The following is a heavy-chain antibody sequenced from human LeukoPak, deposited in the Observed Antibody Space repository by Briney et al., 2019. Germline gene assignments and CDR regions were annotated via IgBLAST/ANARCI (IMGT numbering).Heavy chain of an antibody. V-gene: IGHV4-30-2*01. CDR2: IYHSGST. Sequence: SETLSLTCAVSGGSISSGGYSWSWIRQPPGKGLEWIGYIYHSGSTNYNPSLKSRVTISVDTSKNQFSLKLSSVTAADTAVYYCARGRTYRSSSWFDPWGQGTLVTVSS. J-gene: IGHJ5*02. D-gene: IGHD6-6*01. CDR3: ARGRTYRSSSWFDP. CDR1: GGSISSGGYS.